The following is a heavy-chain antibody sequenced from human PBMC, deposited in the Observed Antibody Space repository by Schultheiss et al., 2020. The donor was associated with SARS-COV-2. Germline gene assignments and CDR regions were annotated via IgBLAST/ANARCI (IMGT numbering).Heavy chain of an antibody. V-gene: IGHV3-30*18. D-gene: IGHD2/OR15-2a*01. CDR1: GFTFSSYG. Sequence: GGSLRLSCAASGFTFSSYGMHWVRQAPGKGLEWVAVISYDGSNKYYADSVKGRFTISRDNSKNTLYLQMNSLRAEDTAVYYCAKVRRRQNRDHTMDFYYGMDVWGQGTTVTVSS. J-gene: IGHJ6*02. CDR3: AKVRRRQNRDHTMDFYYGMDV. CDR2: ISYDGSNK.